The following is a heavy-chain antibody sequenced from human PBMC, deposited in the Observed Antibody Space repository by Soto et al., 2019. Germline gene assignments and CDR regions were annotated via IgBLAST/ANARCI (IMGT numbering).Heavy chain of an antibody. Sequence: QVQLVESAGGLVKPGGSLRLSCAASGFSFSVYSMNWIRQAPGKGLEWISYITSSGSTIYYADSVRGRFTISRDNAKNSLYLQMNSLRAEDTAVYYCVREGGDTAAADTFDYWGQGTLVTVSS. J-gene: IGHJ4*02. D-gene: IGHD6-13*01. CDR3: VREGGDTAAADTFDY. CDR1: GFSFSVYS. CDR2: ITSSGSTI. V-gene: IGHV3-11*01.